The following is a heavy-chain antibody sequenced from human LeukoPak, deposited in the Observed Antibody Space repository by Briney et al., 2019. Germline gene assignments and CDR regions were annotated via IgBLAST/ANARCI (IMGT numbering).Heavy chain of an antibody. CDR3: AREGMVRGVPDAFDL. V-gene: IGHV3-7*01. J-gene: IGHJ3*01. Sequence: PGGSLRLSCAASGFTFSNFWMDWVRQVPGKRPEWVANIKQDGIEKYFLGSVKGRFAISRDNAKNLLYLQMTSLRVEDTAIYYCAREGMVRGVPDAFDLWAQGTMVTVSS. D-gene: IGHD3-10*01. CDR1: GFTFSNFW. CDR2: IKQDGIEK.